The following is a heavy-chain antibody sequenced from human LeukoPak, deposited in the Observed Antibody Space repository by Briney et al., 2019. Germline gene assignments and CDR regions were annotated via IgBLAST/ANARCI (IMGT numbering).Heavy chain of an antibody. Sequence: SETLSLTCTVSGGSISSSSYYWGWIRQPPGKGLEWIGSIYYSGSTYYNPSLKSRVTISVDTSKNQFSLKLSSVTAADTAVYYCASGDIVAQIWGQGTMVTVSS. D-gene: IGHD5-12*01. J-gene: IGHJ3*02. CDR3: ASGDIVAQI. V-gene: IGHV4-39*07. CDR1: GGSISSSSYY. CDR2: IYYSGST.